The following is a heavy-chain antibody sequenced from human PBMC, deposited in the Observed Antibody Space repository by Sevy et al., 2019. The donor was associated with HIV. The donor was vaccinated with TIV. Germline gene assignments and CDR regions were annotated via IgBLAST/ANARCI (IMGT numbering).Heavy chain of an antibody. CDR1: GFTFTDYW. CDR3: ARSRGDFLPPYYFQYYGMDV. J-gene: IGHJ6*02. CDR2: IYAGDSDS. D-gene: IGHD3-3*01. V-gene: IGHV5-51*01. Sequence: GESLKISCKTSGFTFTDYWIGWVRQMPGKGLEWMGIIYAGDSDSRDSPSFRGQVTISADKSTSTAYLQWSSLKASDTAMYYCARSRGDFLPPYYFQYYGMDVWGQGTTVTVSS.